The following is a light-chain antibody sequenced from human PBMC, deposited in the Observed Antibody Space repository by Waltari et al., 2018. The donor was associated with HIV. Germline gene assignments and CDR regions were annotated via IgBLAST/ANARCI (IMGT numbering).Light chain of an antibody. J-gene: IGKJ4*01. CDR1: QDIGSL. Sequence: DIQLPQSPSFVSASVGHTITTTCRASQDIGSLLAWYQQKSGKAPSLLIYATSSFPSGVPARFSGGGSGTEFTLTISSLQPEDVAVYYCQQGHSFPPTFGGGTKVEIK. V-gene: IGKV1-12*01. CDR2: ATS. CDR3: QQGHSFPPT.